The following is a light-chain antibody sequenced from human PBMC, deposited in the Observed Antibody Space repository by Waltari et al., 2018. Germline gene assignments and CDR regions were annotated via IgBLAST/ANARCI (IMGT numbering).Light chain of an antibody. V-gene: IGKV1-39*01. J-gene: IGKJ2*01. CDR1: QSISSY. Sequence: IQMTQSPSSLSASVGDRVTITCRASQSISSYLNWYQQKPGKAPKLLIYAASSLQSGVPSRFSGSGSGTDFTLTISGLQADDFATYFCQHFNSYPFIFGRGTKLEIK. CDR3: QHFNSYPFI. CDR2: AAS.